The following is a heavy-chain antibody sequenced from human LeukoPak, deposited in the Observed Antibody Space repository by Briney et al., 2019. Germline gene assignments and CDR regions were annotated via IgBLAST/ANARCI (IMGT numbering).Heavy chain of an antibody. CDR3: ARDLNYYFDY. J-gene: IGHJ4*02. CDR1: GVSISSYY. D-gene: IGHD5-24*01. CDR2: ISHSGST. V-gene: IGHV4-59*01. Sequence: SETLSLTCTVSGVSISSYYWSWIRQSPVKGLEWIGYISHSGSTNYNPSLKSRVTISEDTSKNQFSLKLSSVTAADTAVYYCARDLNYYFDYWGQGTLVTVSS.